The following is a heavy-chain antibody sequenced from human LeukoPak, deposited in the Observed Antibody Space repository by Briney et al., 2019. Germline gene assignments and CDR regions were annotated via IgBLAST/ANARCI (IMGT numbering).Heavy chain of an antibody. J-gene: IGHJ2*01. CDR2: TSDSGSS. D-gene: IGHD3-16*02. CDR1: AGSISAYY. Sequence: SETLSLTCTVSAGSISAYYWTWIRQPPGKGLEWIGYTSDSGSSNYKSSFKSRVSMSVDTSKRQFSLTLTSVTAADTAVYYCARIVRQDGGYLDLWGRGSLVTVSS. V-gene: IGHV4-59*08. CDR3: ARIVRQDGGYLDL.